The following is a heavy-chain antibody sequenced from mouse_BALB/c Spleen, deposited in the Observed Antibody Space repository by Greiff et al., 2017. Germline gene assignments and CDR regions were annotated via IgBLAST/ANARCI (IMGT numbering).Heavy chain of an antibody. Sequence: EVKLLESGPGLVKPSQSLSLTCSVTGYSITSGYYWNWIRQFPGNKLEWMGYISYDGSNNYNPSLKNRISITRDTSKNQFFLKLNSVTTEDTATYYCALYYGYFDYWGQGTTLTVSS. J-gene: IGHJ2*01. CDR1: GYSITSGYY. CDR2: ISYDGSN. D-gene: IGHD1-1*01. CDR3: ALYYGYFDY. V-gene: IGHV3-6*02.